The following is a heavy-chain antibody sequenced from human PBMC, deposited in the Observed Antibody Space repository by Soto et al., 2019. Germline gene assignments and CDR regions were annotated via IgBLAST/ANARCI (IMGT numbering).Heavy chain of an antibody. Sequence: EVQLVDSGGGLVQPGWSLRLSCAASGFTFSSYNMNWVRQAPGKGLEWVSYISSSSGTIYYADSVKGRFTIARDSAKNSLYLQMNSLRDEDTAVYYCARDRGIVGALGYWGQGTLVTVSS. CDR1: GFTFSSYN. D-gene: IGHD1-26*01. CDR3: ARDRGIVGALGY. J-gene: IGHJ4*02. V-gene: IGHV3-48*02. CDR2: ISSSSGTI.